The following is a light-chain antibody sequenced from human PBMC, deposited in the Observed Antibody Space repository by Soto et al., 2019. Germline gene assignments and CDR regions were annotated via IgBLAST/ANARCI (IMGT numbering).Light chain of an antibody. J-gene: IGKJ1*01. CDR3: QQSYSTPPWT. CDR1: QSIVTY. V-gene: IGKV1-39*01. CDR2: AAS. Sequence: DIQMTQSASSLSASVGDRVTITCRASQSIVTYLNWYLQKPVKAPKLLIYAASNLQSGVPSRFSGSGSGTDFTLTISSLQPEDFATYFCQQSYSTPPWTFGQGTKVDIK.